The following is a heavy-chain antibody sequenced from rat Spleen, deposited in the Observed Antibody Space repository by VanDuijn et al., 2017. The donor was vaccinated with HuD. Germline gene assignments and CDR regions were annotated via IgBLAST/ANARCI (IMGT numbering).Heavy chain of an antibody. CDR2: VIYDGRRN. CDR3: VRQDTSGYSNWFAY. V-gene: IGHV5-7*01. D-gene: IGHD4-3*01. CDR1: GFIFSDYN. Sequence: EVQLVESGGGLVQSGRSLKLSCAASGFIFSDYNMAWVRQAPTKGLEWVATVIYDGRRNYYRDSVKGRFTVSRENAESTLYLLMDILRSEDTATYYCVRQDTSGYSNWFAYWGQGTLVTVSS. J-gene: IGHJ3*01.